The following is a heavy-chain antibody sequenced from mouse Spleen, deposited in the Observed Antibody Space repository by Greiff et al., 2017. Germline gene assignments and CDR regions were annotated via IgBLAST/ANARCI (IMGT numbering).Heavy chain of an antibody. D-gene: IGHD1-1*01. CDR1: GYTFTDYN. J-gene: IGHJ3*01. CDR3: ASYYGSRFAY. V-gene: IGHV1S29*02. CDR2: IYPYNGGT. Sequence: VQLKQSGPELVKPGASVKISCKASGYTFTDYNMHWVKQSHGKSLEWIGYIYPYNGGTGYNQKFKSKATLTVDNSSSTAYMELRSLTSEDSAVYYCASYYGSRFAYWGQGTLVTVSA.